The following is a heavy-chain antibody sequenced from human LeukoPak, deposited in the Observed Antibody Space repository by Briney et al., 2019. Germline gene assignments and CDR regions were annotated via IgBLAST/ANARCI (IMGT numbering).Heavy chain of an antibody. V-gene: IGHV3-23*01. CDR3: AKESRYYYGSGSFSSQFDY. J-gene: IGHJ4*02. CDR1: GLSFSSYG. CDR2: ISGSGVST. D-gene: IGHD3-10*01. Sequence: GGSLRLSCAASGLSFSSYGMSWVRQAPGKGLEWVSTISGSGVSTYYADSVKGRFTSSRDNSKNTLYLQMNNLRAEDTAVYYCAKESRYYYGSGSFSSQFDYWGQGNLVTVSS.